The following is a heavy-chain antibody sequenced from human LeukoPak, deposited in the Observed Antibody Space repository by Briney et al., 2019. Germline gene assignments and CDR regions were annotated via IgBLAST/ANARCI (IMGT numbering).Heavy chain of an antibody. CDR2: IYPGDSDT. V-gene: IGHV5-51*01. CDR3: ARRWELYYFDY. D-gene: IGHD1-26*01. CDR1: GYSFTTYW. Sequence: GESPKISCRVSGYSFTTYWIGWVRQMPGKGLEWMGIIYPGDSDTRYSPSFQGQVTISADKSISTAYLQWSSLKASDTAMYYCARRWELYYFDYWGQGTLVTVSS. J-gene: IGHJ4*02.